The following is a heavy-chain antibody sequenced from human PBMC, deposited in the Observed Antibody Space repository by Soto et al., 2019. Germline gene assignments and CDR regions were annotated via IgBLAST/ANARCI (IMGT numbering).Heavy chain of an antibody. Sequence: ASVKVSCKASGYTFVSYPLHWVRQVPGQSLEWMGWINGGNGNTKYSQNFQGRLTITRDTSASTTYMELSSLRSEDTAVYYCARPARIVGPSSPLNYWGLGTLVTVSS. CDR3: ARPARIVGPSSPLNY. J-gene: IGHJ4*02. CDR1: GYTFVSYP. CDR2: INGGNGNT. D-gene: IGHD1-26*01. V-gene: IGHV1-3*01.